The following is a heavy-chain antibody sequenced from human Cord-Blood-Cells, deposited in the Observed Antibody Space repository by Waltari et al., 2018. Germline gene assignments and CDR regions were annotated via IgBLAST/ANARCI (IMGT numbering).Heavy chain of an antibody. CDR2: INHSGST. Sequence: QVQLQQWGAGLLKPSETLSLTCAVYGGSFSGYYWSWIRQPPGKGLEWIGEINHSGSTNYNPSLKSRVPISVDTSKNQFSLKLSSVTAADTAVYYCARGDIAAAGKGYFQHWGQGTLVTVSS. CDR1: GGSFSGYY. D-gene: IGHD6-13*01. CDR3: ARGDIAAAGKGYFQH. J-gene: IGHJ1*01. V-gene: IGHV4-34*01.